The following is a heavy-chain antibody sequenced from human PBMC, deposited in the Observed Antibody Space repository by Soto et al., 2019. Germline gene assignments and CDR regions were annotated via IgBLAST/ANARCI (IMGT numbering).Heavy chain of an antibody. J-gene: IGHJ4*02. V-gene: IGHV4-61*01. D-gene: IGHD1-26*01. CDR1: GGSVSSDTYY. CDR3: ARDVLGGGNYGRGHDY. CDR2: IYYTGSP. Sequence: QVQLQESGPGLVKPSETLSLSCTVSGGSVSSDTYYWSWIRQPPGKGLEWIGYIYYTGSPHYNPSLKSRVTMSVDTSKNQFSLKLSSVTAADTAVYYCARDVLGGGNYGRGHDYWGQGTLVTVSS.